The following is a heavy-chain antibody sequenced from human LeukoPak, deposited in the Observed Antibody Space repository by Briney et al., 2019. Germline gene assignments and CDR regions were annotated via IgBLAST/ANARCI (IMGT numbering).Heavy chain of an antibody. CDR1: GGSISSSY. CDR3: ARQIAAPGNYYYYMDV. CDR2: IYTSGST. D-gene: IGHD6-13*01. J-gene: IGHJ6*03. Sequence: SETLSLTCTVSGGSISSSYWTWIRQPPGKGLEWIGYIYTSGSTDYNPSLKSRVTISVDTSKNQFSLNLTSVTAADTAMYYCARQIAAPGNYYYYMDVWGKGTTVTVSS. V-gene: IGHV4-4*09.